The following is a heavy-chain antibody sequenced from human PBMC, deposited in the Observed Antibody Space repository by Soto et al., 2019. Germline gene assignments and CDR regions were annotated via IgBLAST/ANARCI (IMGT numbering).Heavy chain of an antibody. CDR2: ISAYNGNT. Sequence: QVQLVQSGAEVKKPGASVKVSCKASGYTFTSYRISWVRQAPGQGLEWMGWISAYNGNTNYAQKLQGRVTMTTDTSTSTAYMELRSLRSDDTAVYYCARDIVVVVAATQPFDYWGQGTLVTVSS. J-gene: IGHJ4*02. CDR3: ARDIVVVVAATQPFDY. D-gene: IGHD2-15*01. CDR1: GYTFTSYR. V-gene: IGHV1-18*01.